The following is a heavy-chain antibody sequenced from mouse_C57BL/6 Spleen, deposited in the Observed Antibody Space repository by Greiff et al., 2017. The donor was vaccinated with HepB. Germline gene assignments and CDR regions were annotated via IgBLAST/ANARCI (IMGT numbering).Heavy chain of an antibody. J-gene: IGHJ2*01. D-gene: IGHD1-1*01. V-gene: IGHV2-2*01. CDR3: ARGKFYYYGSSSEGFDY. CDR2: IWSGGST. Sequence: QVQLQQSGPGLVQPSQSLSITCTVSGFSLTSYGVHWVRQSPGKGLEWLGVIWSGGSTDYNAAFISRLSISKDNSKSQVFFKMNSLQADDTAIYYCARGKFYYYGSSSEGFDYWGQGTTLTVSS. CDR1: GFSLTSYG.